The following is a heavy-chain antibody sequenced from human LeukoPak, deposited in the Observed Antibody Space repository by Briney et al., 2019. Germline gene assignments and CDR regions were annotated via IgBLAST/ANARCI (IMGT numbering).Heavy chain of an antibody. D-gene: IGHD3-10*01. V-gene: IGHV1-2*02. Sequence: ASVKVSCKASGYTFTGYYMHWVRQAPGQGLEWMGWINPNSGGTNYAQKFQGRVTITRDTSISTADMELSRLRSDEAAAEYCRSPAPGYYGSESYHPFDIWGQGTMVTVSS. CDR2: INPNSGGT. CDR1: GYTFTGYY. CDR3: RSPAPGYYGSESYHPFDI. J-gene: IGHJ3*02.